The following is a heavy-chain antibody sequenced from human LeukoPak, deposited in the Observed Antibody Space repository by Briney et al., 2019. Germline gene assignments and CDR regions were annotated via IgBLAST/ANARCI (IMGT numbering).Heavy chain of an antibody. Sequence: GSLRLSCAASGFTFSSYAMSWVRQAPGKGLEWVSSISSSSSFISYADSVKGRFTISRDNAKNSLYLQMNSLRAEDTAVYYCARDVAAALDYWGQGTLVTVSS. CDR3: ARDVAAALDY. CDR1: GFTFSSYA. CDR2: ISSSSSFI. D-gene: IGHD6-13*01. V-gene: IGHV3-21*01. J-gene: IGHJ4*02.